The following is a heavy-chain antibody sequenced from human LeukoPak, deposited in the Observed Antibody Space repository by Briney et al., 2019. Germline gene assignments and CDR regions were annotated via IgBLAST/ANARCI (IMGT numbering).Heavy chain of an antibody. D-gene: IGHD4-17*01. V-gene: IGHV3-23*01. CDR1: GFTFNSYA. J-gene: IGHJ4*02. Sequence: PGGSLRLSCAASGFTFNSYAMSWVRQAPGKGLEWVSVIRGSGGSTYYADSVKGRFTISRDNSKNTLYLQMNSLRAEDTAVYYCARPETTVITLSEYWGQGTLVTVSS. CDR3: ARPETTVITLSEY. CDR2: IRGSGGST.